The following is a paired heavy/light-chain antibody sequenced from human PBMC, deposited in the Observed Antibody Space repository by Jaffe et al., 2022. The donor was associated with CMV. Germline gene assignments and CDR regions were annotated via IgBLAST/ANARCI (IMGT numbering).Heavy chain of an antibody. CDR2: IFSNDEK. J-gene: IGHJ6*03. CDR1: GFSLSNDRMG. Sequence: QVTLKESGPVLVKPTETLTLTCTVSGFSLSNDRMGVSWIRLPPGKALEWLAHIFSNDEKSFCTSLHSRLTISKDTSKSQVVLAMTNMDPVDTATYYCARINVPDYATSDYYATRKDYYYMDVWGKGTTVTVSS. V-gene: IGHV2-26*01. CDR3: ARINVPDYATSDYYATRKDYYYMDV. D-gene: IGHD3-22*01.
Light chain of an antibody. CDR3: QTWDSSTNNYV. V-gene: IGLV3-1*01. J-gene: IGLJ1*01. CDR2: QDN. CDR1: KLGDKY. Sequence: SYELTQPPSVSVSPGQTASITCSGDKLGDKYACWYQQKPGLSPVLVIYQDNKRPSGIPERFSGSNSGNTATLTISGTQAMDEADYYCQTWDSSTNNYVFGTGTKVTVL.